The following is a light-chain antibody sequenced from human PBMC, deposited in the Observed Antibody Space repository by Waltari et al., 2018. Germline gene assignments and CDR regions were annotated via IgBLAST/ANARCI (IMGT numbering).Light chain of an antibody. V-gene: IGLV3-25*03. CDR1: ALSRQH. CDR3: QSADTDNFGSYRF. CDR2: KDT. J-gene: IGLJ2*01. Sequence: SSELTQPPSVSVSPGQTATITCSGDALSRQHVHWYQQKPGQAPILVIHKDTERPSGIPERFSGATSGPTVSLIIAGVQAEDEADYYCQSADTDNFGSYRFFGAGTKLTVL.